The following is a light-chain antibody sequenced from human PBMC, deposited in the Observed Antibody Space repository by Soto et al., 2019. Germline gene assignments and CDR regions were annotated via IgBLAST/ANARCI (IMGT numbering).Light chain of an antibody. CDR2: DAS. CDR3: QHYGSSSVT. V-gene: IGKV3-20*01. CDR1: QSVRSSH. J-gene: IGKJ2*01. Sequence: IVLTQSPGTLALSPGERATLSCRASQSVRSSHLAWYQQKTGQAPRLLIYDASRRATGIPDRFSGTASETDVTLTISGLEPEDFAVYYCQHYGSSSVTFGQGTKLEI.